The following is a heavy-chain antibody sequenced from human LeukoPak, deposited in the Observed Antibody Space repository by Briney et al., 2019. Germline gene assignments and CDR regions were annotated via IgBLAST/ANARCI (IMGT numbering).Heavy chain of an antibody. CDR2: IYYSGST. V-gene: IGHV4-30-4*01. CDR3: ARGTGTTRGDYYCGMDV. CDR1: GGSISSGDYY. J-gene: IGHJ6*02. Sequence: TSQTLSLTCTVSGGSISSGDYYWSWIRQPPGKGLEWIGYIYYSGSTYYNPSLKSRVTISVDTSKNQFSLKLSSVTAADTAVYYCARGTGTTRGDYYCGMDVWGQGTTVTVSS. D-gene: IGHD1-7*01.